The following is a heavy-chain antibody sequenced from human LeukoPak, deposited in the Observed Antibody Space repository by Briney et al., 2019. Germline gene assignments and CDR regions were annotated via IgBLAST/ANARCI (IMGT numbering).Heavy chain of an antibody. Sequence: SETLSLTCTVSGGSFSSTSYYWNWIRQPPGKGLEWIGSIHYSGDTSYNPSLNSRITISVDTSKNQFSLKLSSVTATDTAVYYCARQTCSGGSCFLFYSGMDVWGQGTRSPSP. D-gene: IGHD2-15*01. CDR2: IHYSGDT. CDR1: GGSFSSTSYY. V-gene: IGHV4-39*01. CDR3: ARQTCSGGSCFLFYSGMDV. J-gene: IGHJ6*02.